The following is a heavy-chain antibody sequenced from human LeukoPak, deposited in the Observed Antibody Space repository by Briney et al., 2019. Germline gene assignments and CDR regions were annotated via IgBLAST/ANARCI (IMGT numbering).Heavy chain of an antibody. J-gene: IGHJ4*02. D-gene: IGHD3-22*01. CDR1: GFTVSRNY. V-gene: IGHV3-53*01. Sequence: GGSLKLSCAASGFTVSRNYMSWVRQAPGRGLECVSVIYGGGPTYYADSVKGRFTISRDNSKNTLYLQMNSLRAEDTAVYYCDTSYYYDSSGYYWIGYWGQGTLVTVSS. CDR3: DTSYYYDSSGYYWIGY. CDR2: IYGGGPT.